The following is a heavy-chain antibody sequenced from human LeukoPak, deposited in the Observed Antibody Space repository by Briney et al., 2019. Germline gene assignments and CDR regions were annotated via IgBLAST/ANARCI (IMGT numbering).Heavy chain of an antibody. J-gene: IGHJ3*02. CDR3: YQLGTFDI. CDR1: GFTVSNNY. CDR2: IYSGGST. Sequence: GGSLRLSCAASGFTVSNNYMSWVRQASGKRLEWVSVIYSGGSTYYADSVKGRFTISRENSKNTVYLQMNSLRPEDTAVYYCYQLGTFDIWGQGTMVTVSS. V-gene: IGHV3-66*02. D-gene: IGHD2-2*01.